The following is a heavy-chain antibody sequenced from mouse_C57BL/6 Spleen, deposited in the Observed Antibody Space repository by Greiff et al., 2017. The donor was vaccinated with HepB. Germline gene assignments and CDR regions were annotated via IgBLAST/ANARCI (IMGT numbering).Heavy chain of an antibody. D-gene: IGHD2-4*01. V-gene: IGHV1-64*01. CDR1: GYTFTSYW. J-gene: IGHJ4*01. Sequence: VQLQQPGAELVKPGASVKLSCKASGYTFTSYWMHWVKQRPRQGLEWIGMIHPNSGSTNYNEKFKSKATLTVDKSSSTAYMQLSSLTSEDSAVYYCARDDYPCAMDYWGQGTSVTVSS. CDR3: ARDDYPCAMDY. CDR2: IHPNSGST.